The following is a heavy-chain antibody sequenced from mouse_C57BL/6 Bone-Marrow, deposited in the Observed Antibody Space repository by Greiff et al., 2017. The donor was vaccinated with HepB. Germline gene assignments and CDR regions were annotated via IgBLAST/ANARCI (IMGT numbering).Heavy chain of an antibody. D-gene: IGHD2-4*01. Sequence: QVQLQQSGAELARPGASVKLSCKASGYTFTSYGISWVKQSTGQGLEWIGEIYPRSGNTYYNEKFKGKATLTADKSTSTAYMELRSLTSEDSAVYFCAREYSGDYDGVDYWGQGTTLTVSS. J-gene: IGHJ2*01. CDR1: GYTFTSYG. CDR3: AREYSGDYDGVDY. CDR2: IYPRSGNT. V-gene: IGHV1-81*01.